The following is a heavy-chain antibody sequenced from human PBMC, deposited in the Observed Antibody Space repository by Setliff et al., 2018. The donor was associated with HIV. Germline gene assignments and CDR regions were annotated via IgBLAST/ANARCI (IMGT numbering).Heavy chain of an antibody. Sequence: SETLSLTCAVYGGSFSDYYWSWIRQPPGKGLEWIGEINHSGSTNYNPSLKSRVTISVDTSKNQFSLKLSSVTAAYTAVYYCARGGRSLAAQTWFDPWGQGTLVTVSS. D-gene: IGHD6-6*01. V-gene: IGHV4-34*01. J-gene: IGHJ5*02. CDR3: ARGGRSLAAQTWFDP. CDR1: GGSFSDYY. CDR2: INHSGST.